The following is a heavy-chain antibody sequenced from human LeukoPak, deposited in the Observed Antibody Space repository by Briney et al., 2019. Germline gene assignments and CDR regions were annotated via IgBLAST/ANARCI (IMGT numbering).Heavy chain of an antibody. D-gene: IGHD3-22*01. CDR2: ISAYNGNT. Sequence: ASVKVSCKASGYTFTSYGISWVRQAPGQGLEWMGWISAYNGNTNYAQKLQGRVTMTTDTSTSTAYMELRSLRSEDTAVYYCATLPTDYYDSSGYLDYWGQGTLVTVSS. CDR1: GYTFTSYG. J-gene: IGHJ4*02. V-gene: IGHV1-18*01. CDR3: ATLPTDYYDSSGYLDY.